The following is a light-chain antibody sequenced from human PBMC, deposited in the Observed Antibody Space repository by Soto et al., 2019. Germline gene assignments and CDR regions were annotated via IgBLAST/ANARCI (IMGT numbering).Light chain of an antibody. CDR3: QQYSNWPLLS. CDR2: GAS. V-gene: IGKV3-15*01. J-gene: IGKJ4*01. Sequence: EVVLRQSPATLSVSPGAGAALSCRASQSVGSNLAWYQQKPGQTPRVLIYGASTRAIGIPARFSGSGFGTEFTLTISSLQSEDFVVYYCQQYSNWPLLSFGGGTKVDNK. CDR1: QSVGSN.